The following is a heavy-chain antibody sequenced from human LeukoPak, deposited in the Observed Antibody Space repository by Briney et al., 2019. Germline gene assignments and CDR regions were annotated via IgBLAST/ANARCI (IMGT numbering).Heavy chain of an antibody. Sequence: AVKVSCKASGYTFTGYYMHWVRQAPGQGLEWMGRINPNSGGTNYAQKFQGRVTMTRDTSISTAYMELSRLRSDDTAVYYCASAAHMTTVTTSTDYWGQGTLVTVSS. CDR3: ASAAHMTTVTTSTDY. V-gene: IGHV1-2*06. CDR2: INPNSGGT. CDR1: GYTFTGYY. J-gene: IGHJ4*02. D-gene: IGHD4-17*01.